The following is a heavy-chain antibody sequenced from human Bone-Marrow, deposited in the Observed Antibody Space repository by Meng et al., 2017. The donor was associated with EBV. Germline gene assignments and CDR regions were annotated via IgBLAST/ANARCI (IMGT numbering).Heavy chain of an antibody. D-gene: IGHD3-16*01. V-gene: IGHV3-74*01. Sequence: EVQLVESGGSLVQPGGSCGLSCEGSGNTFSRSWMHWVRQAPGKGLVWVSRINEHGSITTSADSVKGRFTISRDNAKNTLYLQMNSLRDEDTGVYYCSRDLVGSADYWGQGTLVTVPS. J-gene: IGHJ4*02. CDR1: GNTFSRSW. CDR2: INEHGSIT. CDR3: SRDLVGSADY.